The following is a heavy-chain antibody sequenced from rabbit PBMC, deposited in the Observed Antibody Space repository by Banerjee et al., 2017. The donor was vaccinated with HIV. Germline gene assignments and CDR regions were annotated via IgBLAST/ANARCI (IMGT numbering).Heavy chain of an antibody. CDR2: IYTGDGNT. CDR3: ARDLAGVIGWNFGL. V-gene: IGHV1S40*01. D-gene: IGHD4-1*01. J-gene: IGHJ4*01. Sequence: QSLEESGGDLVKPGASLTLTCKTSGFTLINYWICWVRQAPGKGLEWIACIYTGDGNTHYASWAKGRFTISKTSSTTVTLQMTSLTAADTATYFCARDLAGVIGWNFGLWGPGTLVTVS. CDR1: GFTLINYW.